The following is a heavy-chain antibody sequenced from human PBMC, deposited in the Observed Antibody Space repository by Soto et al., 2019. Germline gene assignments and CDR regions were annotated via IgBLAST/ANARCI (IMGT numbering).Heavy chain of an antibody. CDR3: ARRSNGAVVYYYGMDV. CDR1: GGSFSGYY. D-gene: IGHD3-16*01. CDR2: INHSGST. V-gene: IGHV4-34*01. J-gene: IGHJ6*02. Sequence: SETLSLTCAVYGGSFSGYYWSWIRQPPGKGLEWIGEINHSGSTNYNPSLKSRVTISVDTSKNQFSLKLSSVTAADTAVYYCARRSNGAVVYYYGMDVWGQGTTVTVSS.